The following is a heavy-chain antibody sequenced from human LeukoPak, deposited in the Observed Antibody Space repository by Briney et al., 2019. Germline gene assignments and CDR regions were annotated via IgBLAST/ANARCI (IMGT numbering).Heavy chain of an antibody. V-gene: IGHV3-23*01. CDR1: GFTFSSYA. CDR2: ISGSGGTT. J-gene: IGHJ3*02. D-gene: IGHD3-10*02. Sequence: GGSLRLSCAASGFTFSSYAMTWVRQAPGKGLEWVSTISGSGGTTYYADSVKGRFTISRDNSKNTLYLQMNSLRAGDTAVYYCAKDVRRVFVPGALDIWGQGTMVTVSS. CDR3: AKDVRRVFVPGALDI.